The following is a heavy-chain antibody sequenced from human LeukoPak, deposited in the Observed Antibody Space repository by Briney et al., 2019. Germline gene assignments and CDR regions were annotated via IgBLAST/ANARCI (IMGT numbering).Heavy chain of an antibody. CDR3: ARHRDYYDT. CDR2: IYSSGSA. CDR1: GSSINNNF. D-gene: IGHD3-22*01. V-gene: IGHV4-59*08. J-gene: IGHJ4*01. Sequence: SETLSLTCTLSGSSINNNFWTWIRQPPGKGLEWIGYIYSSGSANYNPSLKSRVIISGDTSKNQISLKLTSVTAADTAVYFCARHRDYYDTWGHGTLVTVSS.